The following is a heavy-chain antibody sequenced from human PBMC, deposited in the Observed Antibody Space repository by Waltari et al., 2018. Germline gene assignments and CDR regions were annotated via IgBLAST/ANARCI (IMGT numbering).Heavy chain of an antibody. V-gene: IGHV3-21*02. CDR1: GFTFSSYN. D-gene: IGHD2-15*01. Sequence: EVQLVESGGGLVKPGGSLRLSCAASGFTFSSYNMNWVRQAPGKGLEWVSSISSRVDYIAYADSVKGRFIISRDNANNSVHLQMDSLTAEDTAVYYCARDCKSCVHCYAMDVWGQGTTVTVSS. J-gene: IGHJ6*02. CDR3: ARDCKSCVHCYAMDV. CDR2: ISSRVDYI.